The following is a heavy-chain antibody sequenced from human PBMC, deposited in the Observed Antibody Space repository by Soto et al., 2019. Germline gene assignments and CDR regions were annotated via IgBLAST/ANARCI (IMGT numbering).Heavy chain of an antibody. D-gene: IGHD3-3*01. Sequence: ASVKVSCKASGCTFTSSAVQWVRQARGQRLEWIGWIVVGSGNTNYAQKFQERVTITRDMSTSTAYMELSSLRSEDTAVYYCAALGVLLLDDFWGGYSAYYYYCMDVWDRETTVTASS. CDR3: AALGVLLLDDFWGGYSAYYYYCMDV. J-gene: IGHJ6*02. CDR2: IVVGSGNT. V-gene: IGHV1-58*01. CDR1: GCTFTSSA.